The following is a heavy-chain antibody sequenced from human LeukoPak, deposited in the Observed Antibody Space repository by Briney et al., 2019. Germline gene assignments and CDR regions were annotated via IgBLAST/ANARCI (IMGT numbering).Heavy chain of an antibody. CDR1: GGSISSSSYN. J-gene: IGHJ4*02. D-gene: IGHD3-10*01. Sequence: SETLSLTCTVSGGSISSSSYNWGWIRQPPGKGLGWIGSIYYSGSTYYNPSLKSRVTISVDTSKNQFSLKLSSVTAADTAVYYCARVRFLPIYGSGSYLTTYFDYWGQGTLVTVSS. CDR3: ARVRFLPIYGSGSYLTTYFDY. CDR2: IYYSGST. V-gene: IGHV4-39*07.